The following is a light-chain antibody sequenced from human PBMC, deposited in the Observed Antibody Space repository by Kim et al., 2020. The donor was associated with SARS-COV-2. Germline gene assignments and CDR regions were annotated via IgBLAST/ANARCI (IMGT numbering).Light chain of an antibody. V-gene: IGKV1-5*01. Sequence: DIQMTQSPSSLSAYVGDRVTITCRASQNIDSWLAWYQQKPGKAPKLLIFDASNLESGVPSRFSGSGSGTEFTLTISSLQPDDFATYYCQQYSRYWTFGQGTKVEIK. CDR3: QQYSRYWT. J-gene: IGKJ1*01. CDR1: QNIDSW. CDR2: DAS.